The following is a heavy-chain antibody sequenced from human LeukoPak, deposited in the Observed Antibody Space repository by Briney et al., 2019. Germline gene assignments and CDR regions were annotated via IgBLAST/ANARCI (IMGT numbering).Heavy chain of an antibody. CDR1: GGSVSSGSYY. CDR2: IYYSGST. Sequence: SETLSLTCTVSGGSVSSGSYYWSWIRQPPGKGLEWIGYIYYSGSTHYNPSLKSRVTISVDTSKNQFSLKLSSVTAADTAVYYCAGGSSGYFEFDYWGQGTLVTVSS. V-gene: IGHV4-61*01. D-gene: IGHD3-3*01. J-gene: IGHJ4*02. CDR3: AGGSSGYFEFDY.